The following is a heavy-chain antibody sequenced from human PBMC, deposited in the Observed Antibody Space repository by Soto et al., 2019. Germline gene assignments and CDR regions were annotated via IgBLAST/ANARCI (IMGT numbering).Heavy chain of an antibody. D-gene: IGHD6-6*01. V-gene: IGHV3-15*07. CDR1: GFTFNKSW. Sequence: GGSLRLSCAASGFTFNKSWMNWVRQAPGKGLEWVGRIRSQTDGGTPDYAAPVKGRFFISRDDSTDTLYLQMNSLRTEDTAVYYCVTDLVLQTRPDYWGQGSLVTVSS. J-gene: IGHJ4*02. CDR2: IRSQTDGGTP. CDR3: VTDLVLQTRPDY.